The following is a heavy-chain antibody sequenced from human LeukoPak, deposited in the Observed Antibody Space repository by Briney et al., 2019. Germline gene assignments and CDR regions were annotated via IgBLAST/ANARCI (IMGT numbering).Heavy chain of an antibody. CDR3: ARGELPNYCYYYMDV. CDR2: TYYRSKWYN. D-gene: IGHD1-26*01. J-gene: IGHJ6*03. V-gene: IGHV6-1*01. Sequence: SQTLSLTFASTGDSVSSNSGAWNWIRQSPSRGLEWLGSTYYRSKWYNDYAVSVKSRITINPDTSKNQFSLQLNSVTPEDTAVYYCARGELPNYCYYYMDVWGKGTTVTVSS. CDR1: GDSVSSNSGA.